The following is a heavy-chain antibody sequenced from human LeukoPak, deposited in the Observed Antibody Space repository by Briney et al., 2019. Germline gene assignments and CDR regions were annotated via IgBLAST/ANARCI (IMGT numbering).Heavy chain of an antibody. CDR3: ARLAAGSGSFDY. CDR1: GAPISSSSYY. V-gene: IGHV4-39*01. J-gene: IGHJ4*02. D-gene: IGHD6-19*01. CDR2: SYYSGST. Sequence: SETLSLTCTVSGAPISSSSYYWGWIRQPPGKGLEWIGTSYYSGSTYYNASLKSRVTISMDTSKNQFSLKLSSVADADTAVYHCARLAAGSGSFDYWGQGTLVIVFS.